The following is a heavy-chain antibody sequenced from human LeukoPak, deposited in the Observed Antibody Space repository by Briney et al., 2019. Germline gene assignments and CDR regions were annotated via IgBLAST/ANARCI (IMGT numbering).Heavy chain of an antibody. D-gene: IGHD1-7*01. CDR1: GFSFNDYA. CDR2: ISWNSGNI. Sequence: GGSLRLSCAASGFSFNDYAMHWVRQAPGKGLEWVSGISWNSGNIGYADSVKGRFTISRDNAKNSLYLQMNSLRAEDTAVYYCARGNSGYWGQGTLVTVSS. V-gene: IGHV3-9*01. J-gene: IGHJ4*02. CDR3: ARGNSGY.